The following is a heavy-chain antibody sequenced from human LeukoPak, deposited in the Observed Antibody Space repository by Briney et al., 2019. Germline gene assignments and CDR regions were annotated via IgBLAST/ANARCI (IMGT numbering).Heavy chain of an antibody. CDR2: IYYSGST. J-gene: IGHJ4*02. CDR1: GGSISSSSYY. V-gene: IGHV4-39*07. Sequence: PSETLSLTCTVSGGSISSSSYYWGWIRQPPGKGLEWIGSIYYSGSTYYNPSLKSRVTISVDTSKNQFSLKLSSVTAADTAVYYCARGWQWLVPLDYWGQGTLVTVSS. D-gene: IGHD6-19*01. CDR3: ARGWQWLVPLDY.